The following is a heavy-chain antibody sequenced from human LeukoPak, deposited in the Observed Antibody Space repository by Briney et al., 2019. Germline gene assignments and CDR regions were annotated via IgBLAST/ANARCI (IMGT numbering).Heavy chain of an antibody. J-gene: IGHJ4*02. CDR1: GYSISSAYY. CDR3: ARDGPTGP. V-gene: IGHV4-38-2*02. D-gene: IGHD1-26*01. CDR2: IHYSGST. Sequence: PSETLSLTCSVSGYSISSAYYWGWIRQPPGKGLEWIGYIHYSGSTNYNPSLKSRVTMSVDTSKNQYSLKVTSVTAADTAVYYCARDGPTGPWGQGTQVTVSS.